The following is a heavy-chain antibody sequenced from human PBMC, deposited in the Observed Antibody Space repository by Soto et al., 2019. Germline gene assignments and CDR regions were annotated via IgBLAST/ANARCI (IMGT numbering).Heavy chain of an antibody. V-gene: IGHV6-1*01. D-gene: IGHD6-13*01. CDR2: TYYRSKWYN. J-gene: IGHJ5*02. Sequence: PSQTLSLTCAISGDSVSSNSAAWNWIRQSPSRGLEWLGRTYYRSKWYNDYAVSVKSRITINPDRSKNQFSLQLNSVTPEDTAVYYCARGWGLYSTSWYRFDPWGQGTLVTVSS. CDR1: GDSVSSNSAA. CDR3: ARGWGLYSTSWYRFDP.